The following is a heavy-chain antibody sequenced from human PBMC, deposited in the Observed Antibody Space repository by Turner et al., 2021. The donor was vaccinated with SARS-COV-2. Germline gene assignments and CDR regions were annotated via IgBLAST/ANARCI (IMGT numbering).Heavy chain of an antibody. Sequence: QLPLQESGPGLVQSSAPLYLPCTVSGVSISISSYYWGWIRQPPGKGLEWIGSIYYSGSTYYNPSHKSRVTISVDTSKNQFSLKLSSVTAADTAVYYCAGEEVVFRASHTLYYYGMDVWGQGTTVTVSS. J-gene: IGHJ6*02. CDR2: IYYSGST. CDR3: AGEEVVFRASHTLYYYGMDV. V-gene: IGHV4-39*01. D-gene: IGHD3-22*01. CDR1: GVSISISSYY.